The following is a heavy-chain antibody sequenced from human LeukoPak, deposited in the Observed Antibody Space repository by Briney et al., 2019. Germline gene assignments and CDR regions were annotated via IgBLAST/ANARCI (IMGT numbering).Heavy chain of an antibody. D-gene: IGHD1-14*01. Sequence: ASVKVSCKASGYTFTSYGISWVQQAPGQGLEWMGWISAYNGNTNYAQKFQGRVTMTTDTSTSTAYMELRSLRSDDTAVYYCAREDHAQLDFDSWGQGTLVTVSS. V-gene: IGHV1-18*01. J-gene: IGHJ4*02. CDR2: ISAYNGNT. CDR3: AREDHAQLDFDS. CDR1: GYTFTSYG.